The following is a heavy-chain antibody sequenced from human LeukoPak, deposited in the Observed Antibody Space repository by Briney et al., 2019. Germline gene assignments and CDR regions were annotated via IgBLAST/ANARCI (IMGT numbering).Heavy chain of an antibody. J-gene: IGHJ4*02. V-gene: IGHV3-21*01. D-gene: IGHD5-18*01. Sequence: PGGSLRLSCAASGFTFSSYSMNWVRQAPGKGLEWVSSISSSSSYIYYADSVKGRFTISRDNAKNSLYLQMNSLRAEDTAVYYCAKGGYSYGLHTFDYWGQGTLVTVSS. CDR1: GFTFSSYS. CDR3: AKGGYSYGLHTFDY. CDR2: ISSSSSYI.